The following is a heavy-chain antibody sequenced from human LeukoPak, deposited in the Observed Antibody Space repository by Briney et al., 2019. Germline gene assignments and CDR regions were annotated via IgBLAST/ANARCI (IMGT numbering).Heavy chain of an antibody. CDR1: DYTFTDYG. CDR2: ISSYNGDT. J-gene: IGHJ4*02. D-gene: IGHD6-19*01. Sequence: ASVKVSCKTSDYTFTDYGISWVRQAPGQGLEWMGWISSYNGDTNYAQKLQGRVTMTTDTSTSTAYMELSSLRSEDTAVYYCAREGVAVADSFDYWGQGTLVTVSS. V-gene: IGHV1-18*01. CDR3: AREGVAVADSFDY.